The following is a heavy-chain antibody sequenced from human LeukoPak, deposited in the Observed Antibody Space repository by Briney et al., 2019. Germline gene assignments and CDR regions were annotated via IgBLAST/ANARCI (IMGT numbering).Heavy chain of an antibody. D-gene: IGHD3-22*01. CDR3: ARTRYYFDDSGHSYPNWFDP. CDR1: GFTFSNYW. CDR2: INTDGSHT. J-gene: IGHJ5*02. Sequence: PGGSLRLSCAASGFTFSNYWMHWVRRAPGKGLVWVSRINTDGSHTDYADSVKGRFTISRDNAKNTLSLQMNSLTAEDTAVYYCARTRYYFDDSGHSYPNWFDPWGQGTLVTVSS. V-gene: IGHV3-74*01.